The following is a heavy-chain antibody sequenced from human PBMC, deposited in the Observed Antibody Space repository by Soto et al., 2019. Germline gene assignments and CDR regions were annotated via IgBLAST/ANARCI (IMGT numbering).Heavy chain of an antibody. D-gene: IGHD1-26*01. CDR2: ISGSGGST. Sequence: GGSLRLSCAASGFTFSSYAIIWVRQAPGKGLEWVSAISGSGGSTYYADSVKGRFTVSRDNSKNTLYLQMNSLRAEDTAIYYCAKDVYGYSGSYYRFDYWGQGNLVTVSS. CDR3: AKDVYGYSGSYYRFDY. V-gene: IGHV3-23*01. CDR1: GFTFSSYA. J-gene: IGHJ4*02.